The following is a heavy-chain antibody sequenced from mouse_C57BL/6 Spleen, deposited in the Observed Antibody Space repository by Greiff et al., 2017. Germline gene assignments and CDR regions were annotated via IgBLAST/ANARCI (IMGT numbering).Heavy chain of an antibody. Sequence: QVQLQQPGAELVKPGASVKLSCKASGYTFTSYWMHWVKQRPGQGVEWIGMIHPNSGSTNYNEKFKSKATLTVDKSSSTAYMQLSSLTSEDSAVYYCARSIYYGSRNYYAMDYWGQGTSVTVSS. CDR3: ARSIYYGSRNYYAMDY. D-gene: IGHD1-1*01. J-gene: IGHJ4*01. CDR1: GYTFTSYW. CDR2: IHPNSGST. V-gene: IGHV1-64*01.